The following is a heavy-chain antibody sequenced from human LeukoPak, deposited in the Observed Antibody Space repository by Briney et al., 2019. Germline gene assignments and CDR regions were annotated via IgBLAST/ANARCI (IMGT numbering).Heavy chain of an antibody. CDR1: GYTFPSYF. D-gene: IGHD3-3*01. CDR3: ARPRTYYDSWSAYPPFDY. V-gene: IGHV1-46*01. Sequence: ASVKVSCKASGYTFPSYFMHWVRQAPGQGLEWMGIINPTGGSTTYAPKFQGRVTITADESTRTVFMELSSLRPDDAAVYYCARPRTYYDSWSAYPPFDYWGQGTLVTVSS. CDR2: INPTGGST. J-gene: IGHJ4*02.